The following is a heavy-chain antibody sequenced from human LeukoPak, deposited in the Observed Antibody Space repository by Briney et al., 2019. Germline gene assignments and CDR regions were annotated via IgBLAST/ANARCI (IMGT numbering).Heavy chain of an antibody. J-gene: IGHJ6*02. CDR2: INHGEST. CDR3: ARGRTYYYDTSGYYPSIYYGMDV. CDR1: GGSFSGYY. Sequence: SETLSLTCAVSGGSFSGYYWYWIRQPPGKGLEWIGEINHGESTNDNPSLKSRATLSVDTSKNQFSLKLTSVTAADTAVYYCARGRTYYYDTSGYYPSIYYGMDVWGQGTTVIVSS. D-gene: IGHD3-22*01. V-gene: IGHV4-34*04.